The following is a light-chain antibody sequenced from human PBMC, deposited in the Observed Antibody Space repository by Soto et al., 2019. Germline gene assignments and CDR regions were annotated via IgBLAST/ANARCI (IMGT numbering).Light chain of an antibody. CDR2: GAS. Sequence: VSAQSPGTLSLSPRERATLSCRASQSVRSSSLAWYQQQPGQAPRLLIYGASSRATDIPDRFSGSGSGTDFTLTISRLEPADFAVYYCQHYCGSWLTFGGGTKVDIK. CDR1: QSVRSSS. CDR3: QHYCGSWLT. V-gene: IGKV3-20*01. J-gene: IGKJ4*01.